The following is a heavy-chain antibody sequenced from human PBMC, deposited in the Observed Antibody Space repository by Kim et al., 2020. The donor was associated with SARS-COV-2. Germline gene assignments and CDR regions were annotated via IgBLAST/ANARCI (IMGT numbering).Heavy chain of an antibody. V-gene: IGHV4-38-2*02. CDR3: ARTGGSGITKGDAFDI. Sequence: SETLSLTCTVSGYSISSGYYWGWIRQPPGTGLEWIGSIYHSGSTYYNPSLKSRVTISVDTSKNQFSLKLSSVTAADTAVYYCARTGGSGITKGDAFDIWGQGTMVTVSS. D-gene: IGHD1-26*01. CDR1: GYSISSGYY. J-gene: IGHJ3*02. CDR2: IYHSGST.